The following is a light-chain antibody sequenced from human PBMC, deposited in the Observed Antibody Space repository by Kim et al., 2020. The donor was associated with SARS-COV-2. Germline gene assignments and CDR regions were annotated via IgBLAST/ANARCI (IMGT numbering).Light chain of an antibody. CDR1: NIGSKS. Sequence: APGKTARITCGGNNIGSKSVHWCQQKPGQAPVLVIYYDSDRPSGIPERFSGSNSGNTATLTISRVEAGDEADYYCQVWDSSSDHRVFGGGTQLAVL. V-gene: IGLV3-21*04. CDR2: YDS. J-gene: IGLJ3*02. CDR3: QVWDSSSDHRV.